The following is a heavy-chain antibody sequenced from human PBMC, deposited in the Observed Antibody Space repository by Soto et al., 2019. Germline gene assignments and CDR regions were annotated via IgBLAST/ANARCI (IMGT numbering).Heavy chain of an antibody. V-gene: IGHV4-39*01. Sequence: SETLSLTCTVSGGSISSSSYYWGWIRQPPGKGLEWIGSIYYSGSTYYNPSLKSRVTISVDTSKNQFSLKLSSVTAADTAVYYCAIAVATTIAYWGQGTLVTVSS. CDR1: GGSISSSSYY. CDR3: AIAVATTIAY. J-gene: IGHJ4*02. CDR2: IYYSGST. D-gene: IGHD6-19*01.